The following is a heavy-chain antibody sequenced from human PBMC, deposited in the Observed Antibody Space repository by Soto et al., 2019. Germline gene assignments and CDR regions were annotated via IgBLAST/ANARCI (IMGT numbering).Heavy chain of an antibody. J-gene: IGHJ4*02. V-gene: IGHV3-23*01. CDR2: ISSSGDST. CDR1: GFTFSSYV. Sequence: LRLSCAASGFTFSSYVMTWVRQAPGKGLEWVSAISSSGDSTYFADSVKGRVTISRDNSRNTLYLQMSSLRAEDTAVYSCARAAGGYRNFDYWGQGALVTVSS. D-gene: IGHD2-8*02. CDR3: ARAAGGYRNFDY.